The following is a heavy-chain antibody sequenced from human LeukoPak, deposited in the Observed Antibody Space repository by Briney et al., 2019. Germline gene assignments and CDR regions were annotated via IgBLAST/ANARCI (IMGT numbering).Heavy chain of an antibody. Sequence: PGGSLRLSCAASGFTFSSYSMNWVRQAPGKGLEWVSSISSSSSYIYYADSVKGRFTISRDNAKNSLYLQMNSLRAEDTAVYYCAKDFGVIISQAFDIWGQGTMVTVSS. J-gene: IGHJ3*02. V-gene: IGHV3-21*04. D-gene: IGHD3-16*01. CDR3: AKDFGVIISQAFDI. CDR2: ISSSSSYI. CDR1: GFTFSSYS.